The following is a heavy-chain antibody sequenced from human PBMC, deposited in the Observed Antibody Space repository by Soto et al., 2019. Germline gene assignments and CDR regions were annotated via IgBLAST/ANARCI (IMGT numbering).Heavy chain of an antibody. CDR1: GFNFKIYA. D-gene: IGHD1-26*01. CDR3: AKDLRPDGKYDLDY. CDR2: MIGDGTSW. J-gene: IGHJ4*02. V-gene: IGHV3-23*01. Sequence: VQLLESGGGLAQAGGSLRLSCAASGFNFKIYAMNWIRQAPGKGLEWVSVMIGDGTSWDYADSVRGRFTISRDNSKNMLYLQMNNLRAEDTAIYYCAKDLRPDGKYDLDYWGQGTLVTVSS.